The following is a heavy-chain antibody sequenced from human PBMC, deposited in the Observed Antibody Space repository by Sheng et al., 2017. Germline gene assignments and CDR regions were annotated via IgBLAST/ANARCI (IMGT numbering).Heavy chain of an antibody. Sequence: QVQLQQWGAGLLKPSETLSLTCAVYGGSFSGYYWSWIRQPPGKGLEWIGEINHSGSTNYNPSLKSRVTISVDTSKNQFSLKLSSVTAADTAVYYCARDSVAGTDYFDYWGQGTLVTVSS. CDR3: ARDSVAGTDYFDY. CDR1: GGSFSGYY. CDR2: INHSGST. V-gene: IGHV4-34*01. J-gene: IGHJ4*02. D-gene: IGHD6-19*01.